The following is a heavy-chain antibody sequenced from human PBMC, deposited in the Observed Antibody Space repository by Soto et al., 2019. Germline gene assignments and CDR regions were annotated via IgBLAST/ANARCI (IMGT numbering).Heavy chain of an antibody. CDR1: GGSISSGGYY. J-gene: IGHJ4*02. CDR2: IYYSGRT. Sequence: QVQLQESGPGLVKPSQTLSLTCTVSGGSISSGGYYWSWIRQHPGKGLEWIGYIYYSGRTYYNPSLKSRVTISLDTSKNQFSLKLSAVTAADTAVYYCARGRYDYGDIFDYWGQGTLVTFSS. D-gene: IGHD4-17*01. CDR3: ARGRYDYGDIFDY. V-gene: IGHV4-31*03.